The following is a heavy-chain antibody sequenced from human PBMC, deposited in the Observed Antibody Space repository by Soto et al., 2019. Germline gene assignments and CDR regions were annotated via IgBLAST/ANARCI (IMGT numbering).Heavy chain of an antibody. D-gene: IGHD6-6*01. V-gene: IGHV5-10-1*01. CDR3: ASLPDSSSSGPPFDY. CDR1: GYSFTSYW. J-gene: IGHJ4*02. Sequence: GESLKISCKGSGYSFTSYWISWVRQMPGKGLEWMGRIDPSDSYTNYSPSFQGHVTISADKSISTAYLQWSSLKASDTAMYYCASLPDSSSSGPPFDYWGQGTLVTVS. CDR2: IDPSDSYT.